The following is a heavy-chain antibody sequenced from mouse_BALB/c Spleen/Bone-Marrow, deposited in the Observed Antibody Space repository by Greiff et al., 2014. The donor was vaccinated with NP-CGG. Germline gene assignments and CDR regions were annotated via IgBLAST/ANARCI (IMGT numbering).Heavy chain of an antibody. CDR3: ARHGYGNYVAMDY. V-gene: IGHV1-18*01. D-gene: IGHD2-10*02. CDR1: GYSFTGYT. CDR2: INPYDGGT. J-gene: IGHJ4*01. Sequence: EVKLMESGPELVKPGASMKISCKASGYSFTGYTMNWVKQSHGKNLEWIGLINPYDGGTSYNQKFKGKATLTVDKSSSTAYMELLSLTSEDSAVYYCARHGYGNYVAMDYWGQGTSVTVSS.